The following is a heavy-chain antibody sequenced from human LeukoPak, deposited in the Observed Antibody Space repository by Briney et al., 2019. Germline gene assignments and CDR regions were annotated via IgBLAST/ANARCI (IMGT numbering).Heavy chain of an antibody. V-gene: IGHV4-59*01. Sequence: PGGSLRLSCVASGFTFSSYWMSWVRQPPGKGLDWIGFIYHNGRTDYNPSLKSRVTISADTSKNQFSLRLSSVTAADTAVYYCARVFRAAAVDYWGQGTLVTVSS. D-gene: IGHD6-13*01. CDR1: GFTFSSYW. J-gene: IGHJ4*02. CDR3: ARVFRAAAVDY. CDR2: IYHNGRT.